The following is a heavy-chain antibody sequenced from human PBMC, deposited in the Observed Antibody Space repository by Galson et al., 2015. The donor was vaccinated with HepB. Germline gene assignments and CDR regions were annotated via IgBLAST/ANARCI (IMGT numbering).Heavy chain of an antibody. D-gene: IGHD1-14*01. J-gene: IGHJ4*02. CDR2: ISYDGSNK. CDR1: GFTFSSYG. CDR3: AKPRSHGREPGYFDY. V-gene: IGHV3-30*18. Sequence: SLRLSCAASGFTFSSYGMHWVRQAPGKGLEWVAVISYDGSNKYYADSVKGRFTISRDNSKNTLYLQMNSLRAEDTAVYYCAKPRSHGREPGYFDYWGQGTLVTVSS.